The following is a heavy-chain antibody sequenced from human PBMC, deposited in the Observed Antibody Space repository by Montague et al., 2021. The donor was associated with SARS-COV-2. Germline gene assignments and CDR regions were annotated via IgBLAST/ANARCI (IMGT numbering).Heavy chain of an antibody. CDR2: IYYSGST. V-gene: IGHV4-31*03. D-gene: IGHD3-22*01. CDR3: ARSPEPMIILIITSLDWYFDL. CDR1: GGSISSGGYY. J-gene: IGHJ2*01. Sequence: TLSLTCTVSGGSISSGGYYWSWIRQPPGKGLEWIGYIYYSGSTYYNPSLKSRVTISVDTSKNQFSLKMSSVTAADTAVYYCARSPEPMIILIITSLDWYFDLGGRGTLVTVSS.